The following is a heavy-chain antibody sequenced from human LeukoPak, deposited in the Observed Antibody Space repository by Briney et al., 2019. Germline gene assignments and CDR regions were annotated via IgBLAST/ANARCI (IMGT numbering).Heavy chain of an antibody. CDR1: GVSFSGYY. CDR3: ARDTYCSGGSCYYYAFDI. V-gene: IGHV4-34*01. CDR2: INHSGST. J-gene: IGHJ3*02. D-gene: IGHD2-15*01. Sequence: AETLSLTCAVYGVSFSGYYWSWVRQPPGKGLEWVGEINHSGSTNYNPSLKSRVTISVDTSKNQFSLKLSSVTAADTAVYYCARDTYCSGGSCYYYAFDIWGQGTMVTVSS.